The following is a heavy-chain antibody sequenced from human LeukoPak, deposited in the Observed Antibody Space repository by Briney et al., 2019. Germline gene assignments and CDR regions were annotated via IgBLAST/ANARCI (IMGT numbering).Heavy chain of an antibody. CDR1: GFTFSRYW. J-gene: IGHJ4*02. D-gene: IGHD3-10*01. Sequence: GGSLRLSCAASGFTFSRYWMSWVRQAPGKGLEWVANIKEDGSVKYYVESVKGRFTISRDNAKNSLYLQMNSLRAEDTAVYYCAASITMFDYWGRGTLVTVSS. CDR2: IKEDGSVK. CDR3: AASITMFDY. V-gene: IGHV3-7*02.